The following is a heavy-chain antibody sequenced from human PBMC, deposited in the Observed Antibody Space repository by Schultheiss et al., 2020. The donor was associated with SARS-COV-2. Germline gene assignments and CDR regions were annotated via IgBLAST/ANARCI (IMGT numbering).Heavy chain of an antibody. CDR2: ISSSSSYI. D-gene: IGHD3-10*01. CDR3: ARDDYYGSRSSFYFDY. V-gene: IGHV3-21*01. CDR1: GFTFSSYS. J-gene: IGHJ4*02. Sequence: GGSLRLSCAASGFTFSSYSMNWVRQAPGKGLEWVSSISSSSSYIYYADSVKGRFTISRDNAKNSLYLQMNSLRAEDTAVYYCARDDYYGSRSSFYFDYWGQGTLVTVSS.